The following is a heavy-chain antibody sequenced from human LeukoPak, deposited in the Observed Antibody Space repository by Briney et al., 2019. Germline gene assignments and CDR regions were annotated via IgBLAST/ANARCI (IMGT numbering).Heavy chain of an antibody. J-gene: IGHJ6*03. Sequence: AETLSLTCAVYGGSFNNYYWSWIRQPPGKGLEWIGESNHYGTTNYSPSLKSRVTIPVDTSKNSFSIKLSPVPAADTAVYYCARSSWSSYLGYYYYPMDVWGRGTTVTVSS. CDR1: GGSFNNYY. V-gene: IGHV4-34*01. CDR2: SNHYGTT. D-gene: IGHD3-3*01. CDR3: ARSSWSSYLGYYYYPMDV.